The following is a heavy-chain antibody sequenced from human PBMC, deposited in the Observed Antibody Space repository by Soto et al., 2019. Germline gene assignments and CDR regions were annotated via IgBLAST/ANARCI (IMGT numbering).Heavy chain of an antibody. V-gene: IGHV5-51*01. J-gene: IGHJ3*02. D-gene: IGHD3-10*01. Sequence: PGESLKISCKGSGDTFTSHWIAWVRQMPGKGLELMGLIYPADSDTRYSPSFEGQVTISVDKSISTAYLQWSFLKASDTAMYYCVRPQAKELGTIRGAFHIWGQGTKVTVSS. CDR3: VRPQAKELGTIRGAFHI. CDR1: GDTFTSHW. CDR2: IYPADSDT.